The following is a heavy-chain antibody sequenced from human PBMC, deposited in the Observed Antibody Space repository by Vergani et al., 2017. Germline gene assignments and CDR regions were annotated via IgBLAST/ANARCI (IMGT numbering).Heavy chain of an antibody. V-gene: IGHV3-23*04. CDR2: ILDDGGSA. Sequence: EVQLVESGGGLVEPGGSLRLSCAASGFTFRSFDMTWVRQSPGKGLEWVASILDDGGSAYYGDSVRGRFTISRDNSKSTLYLQMSSLRAEDTAVYYCAKDPGYGSSTTCYRNYYFDLWGRGTLVTVSS. J-gene: IGHJ2*01. CDR3: AKDPGYGSSTTCYRNYYFDL. CDR1: GFTFRSFD. D-gene: IGHD2-2*01.